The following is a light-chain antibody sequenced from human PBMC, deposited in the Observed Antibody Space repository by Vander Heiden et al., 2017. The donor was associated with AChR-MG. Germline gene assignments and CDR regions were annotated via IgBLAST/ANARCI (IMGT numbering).Light chain of an antibody. V-gene: IGKV1-33*01. Sequence: DIQMTQSPSSLYASVGHRVTITCQASQDTSNYLNWYQEKPVKAPKLLIYDASNLETGVPSRFSGSGSGTDFTFTISSLQPEDIATYYCQRYSNLRLTFAAGTKVEIK. CDR1: QDTSNY. J-gene: IGKJ4*01. CDR3: QRYSNLRLT. CDR2: DAS.